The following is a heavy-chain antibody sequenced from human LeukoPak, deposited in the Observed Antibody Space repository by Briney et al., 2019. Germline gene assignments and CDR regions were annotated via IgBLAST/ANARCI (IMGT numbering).Heavy chain of an antibody. J-gene: IGHJ6*04. CDR2: TSGYNGNT. V-gene: IGHV1-18*04. D-gene: IGHD3-10*01. Sequence: ASVKVSCKASGYTFTNYGISWVRQAPGQGLEWMGWTSGYNGNTNYAQKVQGRVTMTTDTSTSTAYMELRSLRSDDTAVYYCARVETMVRGGYDYYYYGMDVWGKGTTVTVSA. CDR3: ARVETMVRGGYDYYYYGMDV. CDR1: GYTFTNYG.